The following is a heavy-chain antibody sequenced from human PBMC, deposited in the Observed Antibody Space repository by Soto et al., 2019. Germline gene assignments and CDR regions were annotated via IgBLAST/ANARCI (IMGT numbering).Heavy chain of an antibody. CDR1: GGSISSSSYY. CDR2: IYYSGST. CDR3: ARTDHCGGDCYYGY. V-gene: IGHV4-39*01. Sequence: ASETLSLTCTVSGGSISSSSYYWGWIRQPPGKGLEWIGSIYYSGSTYYTPSLKSRVTISVDTSKNRFSLKLSSVTAADTAVYYCARTDHCGGDCYYGYWGQGTLVTVSS. D-gene: IGHD2-21*02. J-gene: IGHJ4*02.